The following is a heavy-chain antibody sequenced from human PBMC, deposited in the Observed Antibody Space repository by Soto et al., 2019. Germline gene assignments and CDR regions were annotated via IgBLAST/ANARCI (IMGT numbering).Heavy chain of an antibody. Sequence: GGSLRLSCAASGFTFSSYAMRWVRQAPGKGLEWVSAISGSGGSIYYADSVKGRFTISRDNSKNTLYLQMNSLRAEDTAVYYCAKGPSEWLLRSYWYFDLWGRGTLVTVSS. CDR3: AKGPSEWLLRSYWYFDL. J-gene: IGHJ2*01. V-gene: IGHV3-23*01. D-gene: IGHD3-3*01. CDR1: GFTFSSYA. CDR2: ISGSGGSI.